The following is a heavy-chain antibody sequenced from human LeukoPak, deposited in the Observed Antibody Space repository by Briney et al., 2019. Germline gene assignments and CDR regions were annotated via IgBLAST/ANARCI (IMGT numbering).Heavy chain of an antibody. D-gene: IGHD1-14*01. Sequence: PSETLSLTCTVSGGSISSSSYYWGWIRQPPGKGLEWIGSIYYSGSTYYNPSLKSRVTISVDTSKNQFSLKLSSVTAADTAVYYCARGYLGSPFDYWGQGTLVTVSS. J-gene: IGHJ4*02. CDR1: GGSISSSSYY. CDR3: ARGYLGSPFDY. CDR2: IYYSGST. V-gene: IGHV4-39*07.